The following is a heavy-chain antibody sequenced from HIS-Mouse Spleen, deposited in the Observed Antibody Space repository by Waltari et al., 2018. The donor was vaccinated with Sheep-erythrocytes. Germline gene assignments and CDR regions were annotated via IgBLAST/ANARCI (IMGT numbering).Heavy chain of an antibody. CDR1: GFTFSSYA. J-gene: IGHJ4*02. Sequence: EVQLLESGGGLVQPGGSLRLSCAASGFTFSSYAIGWVRQAPGKGLEWVSAISGSGGSTYYADSVKGRFTISRDNSKNTLYLQMNSLRAEDTAVYYCAKDHNPIAYYYGSGSYFDYWGQGTLVTVSS. CDR3: AKDHNPIAYYYGSGSYFDY. V-gene: IGHV3-23*01. CDR2: ISGSGGST. D-gene: IGHD3-10*01.